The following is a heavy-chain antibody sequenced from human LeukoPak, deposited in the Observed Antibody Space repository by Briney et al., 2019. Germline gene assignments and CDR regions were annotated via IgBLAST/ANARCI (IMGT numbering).Heavy chain of an antibody. D-gene: IGHD3-22*01. CDR3: ARAQWDYDSSGYYYFDY. J-gene: IGHJ4*02. Sequence: SETLSLTCAVSGYSISSGYQWGWIRQPPGKGLEWIGSIYHSGSAHYNPSLKSRVTISVDTSKNQFSLKLSSVTAADTAVYYCARAQWDYDSSGYYYFDYWGQGTLVTVSS. CDR1: GYSISSGYQ. V-gene: IGHV4-38-2*01. CDR2: IYHSGSA.